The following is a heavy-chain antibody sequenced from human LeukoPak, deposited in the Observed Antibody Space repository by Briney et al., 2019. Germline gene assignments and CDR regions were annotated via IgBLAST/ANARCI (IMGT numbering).Heavy chain of an antibody. CDR3: ARGGYSSGGWGAYFDY. Sequence: GGSLRLSCAASGFTFSSYGMHWVRQAPGKGLGWVAVIWYDGSNKYYADSVKGRFTISRDNSKNTLYLQMNSLRAEDTAVYYCARGGYSSGGWGAYFDYWGQGTLVTVSS. CDR2: IWYDGSNK. CDR1: GFTFSSYG. D-gene: IGHD6-19*01. J-gene: IGHJ4*02. V-gene: IGHV3-33*01.